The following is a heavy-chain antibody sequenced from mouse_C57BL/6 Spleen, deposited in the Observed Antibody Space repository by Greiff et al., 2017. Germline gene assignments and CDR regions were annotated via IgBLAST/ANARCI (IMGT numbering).Heavy chain of an antibody. V-gene: IGHV1-54*01. D-gene: IGHD2-10*02. J-gene: IGHJ2*01. CDR1: GYAFTNYL. CDR3: AYGNYLDY. Sequence: QVQLKESGAELVRPGTSVKVSCKASGYAFTNYLIEWVKQRPGQGLEWIGVINPGSGGTNYNEKFKGKATLTADKSSSTAYMQLSSLTSEDSAVYFCAYGNYLDYWGQGTTLTVSS. CDR2: INPGSGGT.